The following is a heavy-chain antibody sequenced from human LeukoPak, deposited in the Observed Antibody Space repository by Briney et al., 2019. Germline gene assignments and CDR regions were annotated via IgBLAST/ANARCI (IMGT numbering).Heavy chain of an antibody. CDR1: AFTFRSYG. Sequence: GGSLRLSCAASAFTFRSYGMHWVRQAPGKGLDWVAFIRYDGSNKYYGDSVKGRFTISRDNSKNTLYLQMISLRADDTALYYCAKDGRSGNYWNYYYYMDVWGKGTTVTISS. D-gene: IGHD3-10*01. CDR3: AKDGRSGNYWNYYYYMDV. J-gene: IGHJ6*03. V-gene: IGHV3-30*02. CDR2: IRYDGSNK.